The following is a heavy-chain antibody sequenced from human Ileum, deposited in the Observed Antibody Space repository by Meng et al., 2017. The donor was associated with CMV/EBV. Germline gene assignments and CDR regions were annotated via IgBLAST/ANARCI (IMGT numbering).Heavy chain of an antibody. CDR1: GDSIISDDHY. Sequence: QVQLQEAGPGLGKSSQTLSLTCNVSGDSIISDDHYWSWIRQPPGKGLEWIGYVFYSGSTYYNPSLMSRVTISVDASKNQFSLRLSSVTAADTAVYYCARELRYGDYYFDSWGQGTLVTVSS. CDR3: ARELRYGDYYFDS. D-gene: IGHD4-17*01. J-gene: IGHJ4*02. CDR2: VFYSGST. V-gene: IGHV4-30-4*08.